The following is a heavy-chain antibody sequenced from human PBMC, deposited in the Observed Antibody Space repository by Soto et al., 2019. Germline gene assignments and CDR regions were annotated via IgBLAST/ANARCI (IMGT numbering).Heavy chain of an antibody. CDR1: GGSISSYF. CDR2: IFYSGTT. J-gene: IGHJ3*02. Sequence: SETLSLTCTVSGGSISSYFWSWIRQPPGEGLEWIGYIFYSGTTNYSPSLKSRVTMSLGTAKNQFSLNLTSVTAADTAVYYCAFGRGGTYDAFDIWGQGKMVTVSS. V-gene: IGHV4-59*01. CDR3: AFGRGGTYDAFDI. D-gene: IGHD3-10*01.